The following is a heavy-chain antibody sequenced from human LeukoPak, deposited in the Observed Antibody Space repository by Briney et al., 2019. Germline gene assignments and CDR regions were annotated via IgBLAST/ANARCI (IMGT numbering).Heavy chain of an antibody. CDR2: ISSSSSYI. Sequence: GGSLRLSCAASGFTFSSYSMNWVRQAPGKGLEWVSSISSSSSYIYYADSVKGRFTISRDNAKNSLYLQMNSLRAEDTAVYYCASGPIEDYYDSSGYYAYYYGMDVWGQGTTVTVSS. CDR3: ASGPIEDYYDSSGYYAYYYGMDV. V-gene: IGHV3-21*01. CDR1: GFTFSSYS. D-gene: IGHD3-22*01. J-gene: IGHJ6*02.